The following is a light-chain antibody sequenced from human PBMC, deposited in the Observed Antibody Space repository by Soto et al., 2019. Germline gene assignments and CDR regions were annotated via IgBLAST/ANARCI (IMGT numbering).Light chain of an antibody. CDR3: QQYGNLPT. J-gene: IGKJ5*01. CDR1: QALCNN. CDR2: DAA. Sequence: DIEMTQSPASLSASVGDRATLSCQASQALCNNLNGYQQKPGKAPQHQIYDAANLETGVPSRFSASGSATDFTFTISSLQPADIATYYCQQYGNLPTFGQGTRLEIK. V-gene: IGKV1-33*01.